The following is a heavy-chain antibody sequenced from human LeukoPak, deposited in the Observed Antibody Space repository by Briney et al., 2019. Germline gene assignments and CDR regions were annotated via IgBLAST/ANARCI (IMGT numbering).Heavy chain of an antibody. Sequence: ASVKVSCKTSAYSFTNYGITWVRQAPGQGLEWMGWISTYNSNTNYAQKFQGRVTMTTDTSTSTAYMELRSLRSEDTAVYYCASNTAMISGRFDYWGQGTLVTVSS. CDR3: ASNTAMISGRFDY. D-gene: IGHD5-18*01. V-gene: IGHV1-18*01. CDR1: AYSFTNYG. J-gene: IGHJ4*02. CDR2: ISTYNSNT.